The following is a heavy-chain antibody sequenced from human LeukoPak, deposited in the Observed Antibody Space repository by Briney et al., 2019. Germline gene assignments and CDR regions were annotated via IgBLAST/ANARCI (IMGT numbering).Heavy chain of an antibody. CDR2: IDADYNT. CDR3: AREGLGGFDY. D-gene: IGHD3-16*01. J-gene: IGHJ4*02. CDR1: GFTVSSNF. V-gene: IGHV3-53*01. Sequence: GGSLRLSCAASGFTVSSNFMNWVRQAPGKGLEWVSLIDADYNTYYADSVRGRFTISRDNSKNMLYLQMNSLRAEDTAVYYCAREGLGGFDYWGQGTLVTVSS.